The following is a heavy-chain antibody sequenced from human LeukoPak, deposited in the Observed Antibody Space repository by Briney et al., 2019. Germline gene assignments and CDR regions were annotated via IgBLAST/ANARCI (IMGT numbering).Heavy chain of an antibody. CDR2: IYHSGST. D-gene: IGHD3-10*01. CDR1: GYSISSGYY. J-gene: IGHJ5*02. Sequence: SETLSLTCTVSGYSISSGYYWGWIRQPPGKGLEWIGSIYHSGSTYYNPSLKSRVTISVDTSKNQFSLKLSSVTAADTALYYCARAPGLWFGEAWFDPWGQGTLVTVSS. CDR3: ARAPGLWFGEAWFDP. V-gene: IGHV4-38-2*02.